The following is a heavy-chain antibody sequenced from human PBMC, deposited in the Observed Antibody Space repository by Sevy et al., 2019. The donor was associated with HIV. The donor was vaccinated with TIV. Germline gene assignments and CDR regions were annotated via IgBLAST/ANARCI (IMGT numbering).Heavy chain of an antibody. CDR1: GDSISGYY. J-gene: IGHJ6*02. Sequence: SETLSLTCTVSGDSISGYYRSWIRQPPGKGLEWIGYSYYSGSTTYNPPLKSRVTISVDTSKNQFSLKLSSVTAADTAVYYCARSSPDYYYGMDVWGQGTTVTVSS. CDR2: SYYSGST. V-gene: IGHV4-59*01. CDR3: ARSSPDYYYGMDV.